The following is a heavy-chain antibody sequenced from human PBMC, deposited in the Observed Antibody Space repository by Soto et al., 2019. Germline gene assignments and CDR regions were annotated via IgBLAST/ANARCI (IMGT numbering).Heavy chain of an antibody. Sequence: SQTLSLTCAISGDSVSTNSAALNWIRQSPSRGLEWLGRTYYRSKWYNDYEVSVKSRITINPDTSKNQFSLQLNSVPPGATAVYLSAPSPPGVPYDYWGQGTLVTVSP. J-gene: IGHJ4*02. D-gene: IGHD2-8*01. V-gene: IGHV6-1*01. CDR3: APSPPGVPYDY. CDR2: TYYRSKWYN. CDR1: GDSVSTNSAA.